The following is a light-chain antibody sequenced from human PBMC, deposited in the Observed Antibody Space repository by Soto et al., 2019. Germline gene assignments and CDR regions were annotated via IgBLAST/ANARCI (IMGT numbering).Light chain of an antibody. CDR3: SSYTSSSTLLV. Sequence: QSALTQPASVSGSPGQSIAISCTGTSSDVGGYNCVSWYQQHPGKAPKLMIYEVSHRPSGVSTRFSGSKSGNTASLTISGLQAEDEADYYCSSYTSSSTLLVFGGGTKLTVL. CDR1: SSDVGGYNC. V-gene: IGLV2-14*01. CDR2: EVS. J-gene: IGLJ2*01.